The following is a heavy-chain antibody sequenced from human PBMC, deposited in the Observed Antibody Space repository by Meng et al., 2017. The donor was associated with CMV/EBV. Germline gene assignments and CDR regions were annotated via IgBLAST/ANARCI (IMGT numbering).Heavy chain of an antibody. Sequence: GESLKISCAASGFTFSSYSMNWVRQAPGKGLEWVSSISSSSSYIYYADSVKGRFTISRDNAKNSLYLQMNSLRAEDTAVYYCAREESGDLLWFGSSYPAGFDPWGQGTLVTVSS. J-gene: IGHJ5*02. D-gene: IGHD3-10*01. CDR1: GFTFSSYS. CDR2: ISSSSSYI. V-gene: IGHV3-21*01. CDR3: AREESGDLLWFGSSYPAGFDP.